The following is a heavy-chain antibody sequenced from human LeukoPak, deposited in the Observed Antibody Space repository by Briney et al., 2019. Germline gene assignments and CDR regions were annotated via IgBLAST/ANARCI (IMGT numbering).Heavy chain of an antibody. J-gene: IGHJ4*02. Sequence: SETLSLTCAVSGYSLSIGLHRGWIRQPPGKGLEWIASIYHRGSASCNPSLKSRVTISVDTSKIQFSLQLSSVTAADTNIYYCARDKCGICAIYYFDYWGQGTLVTVSS. CDR1: GYSLSIGLH. CDR3: ARDKCGICAIYYFDY. V-gene: IGHV4-38-2*02. D-gene: IGHD3-3*02. CDR2: IYHRGSA.